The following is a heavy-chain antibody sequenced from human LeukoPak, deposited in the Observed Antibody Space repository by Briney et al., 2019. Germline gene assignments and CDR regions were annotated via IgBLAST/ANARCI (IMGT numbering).Heavy chain of an antibody. CDR3: ARTGSGSPFDY. CDR2: VRQDGSDK. CDR1: GFTFTSYW. V-gene: IGHV3-7*01. D-gene: IGHD1-14*01. J-gene: IGHJ4*02. Sequence: GGSLRLSCAASGFTFTSYWMSWVRQAPGKGLEWVANVRQDGSDKYYVDSVKGRFTISRDNSKNTLYLQMNSLRAEDTAVYYCARTGSGSPFDYWGQGTLVTVSS.